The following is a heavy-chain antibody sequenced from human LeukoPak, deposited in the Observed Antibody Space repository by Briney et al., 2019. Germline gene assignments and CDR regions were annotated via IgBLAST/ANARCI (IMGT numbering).Heavy chain of an antibody. Sequence: GGSLRLSCAASGFTFSSYAMSWVRQAPGKGLEWVSAISGSGGSTYYADSVKGRFTISRDNSKNTLYLQMNSLRAEDTAVYYCARDISVAATGDYFDYWGQGTLVTVSS. J-gene: IGHJ4*02. CDR1: GFTFSSYA. CDR2: ISGSGGST. V-gene: IGHV3-23*01. CDR3: ARDISVAATGDYFDY. D-gene: IGHD2-15*01.